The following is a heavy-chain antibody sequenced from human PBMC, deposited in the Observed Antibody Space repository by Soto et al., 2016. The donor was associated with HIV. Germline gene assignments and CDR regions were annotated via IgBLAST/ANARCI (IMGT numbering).Heavy chain of an antibody. CDR1: GGSIISGNYY. CDR3: ARVRFGSCTGGVCSSDYFDY. V-gene: IGHV4-61*02. J-gene: IGHJ4*02. CDR2: VYTSGST. D-gene: IGHD2-8*02. Sequence: QVQLQESGPGLVKPSETLSLTCFVSGGSIISGNYYWSWIRQPAGKGLEWIGRVYTSGSTNYNPSLKSRVSISVDTSKNEFSLKLSSVTAADTAVYYCARVRFGSCTGGVCSSDYFDYWGQGTLVTGLL.